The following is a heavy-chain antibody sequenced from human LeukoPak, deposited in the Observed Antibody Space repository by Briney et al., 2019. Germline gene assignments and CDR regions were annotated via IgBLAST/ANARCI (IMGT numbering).Heavy chain of an antibody. CDR1: GGSISSYY. V-gene: IGHV4-59*08. CDR3: ARRSSNWYFDY. CDR2: IYDSGST. Sequence: SETLSLTCTVSGGSISSYYWSWIRQPPGKGREWIGYIYDSGSTNYNPSLKSRVTISMDTSKNQFSLKLSSVTAADTAVYYCARRSSNWYFDYWGQGTLVTVSS. D-gene: IGHD4-11*01. J-gene: IGHJ4*02.